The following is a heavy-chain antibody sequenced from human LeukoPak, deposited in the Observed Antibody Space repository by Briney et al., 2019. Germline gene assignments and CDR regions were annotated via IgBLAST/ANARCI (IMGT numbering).Heavy chain of an antibody. CDR3: ARGTQTIFGVIDY. CDR1: GYTFTGYY. D-gene: IGHD3-3*01. J-gene: IGHJ4*02. Sequence: ASVKVSCKTSGYTFTGYYMHWVRQAPGQGLVWMGWIHPNNGGTIYARSFQGRVTMTSDTSISPAYLELNSLISDDTAMYFCARGTQTIFGVIDYWGQGTLVTVSS. V-gene: IGHV1-2*02. CDR2: IHPNNGGT.